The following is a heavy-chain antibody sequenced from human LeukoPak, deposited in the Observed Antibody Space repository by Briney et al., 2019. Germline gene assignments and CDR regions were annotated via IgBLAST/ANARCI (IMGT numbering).Heavy chain of an antibody. Sequence: SVKVSCKASGGSFNAYAISWVRQAPGQGLEWMGGIIPIFGSSNYAQKLQGRVTISTDESTSTAYMEVSSLRSEDTAIYYCARGLDASMETAYDYWGQGTLVTVSS. D-gene: IGHD5-18*01. CDR1: GGSFNAYA. J-gene: IGHJ4*02. V-gene: IGHV1-69*05. CDR2: IIPIFGSS. CDR3: ARGLDASMETAYDY.